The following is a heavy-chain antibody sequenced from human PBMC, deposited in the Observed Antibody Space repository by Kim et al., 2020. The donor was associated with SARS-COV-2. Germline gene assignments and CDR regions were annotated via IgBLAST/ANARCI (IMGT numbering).Heavy chain of an antibody. CDR2: IYYSGST. CDR3: ARSGWQQQLVAAFDI. D-gene: IGHD6-13*01. Sequence: SETLSLTCTVSGGSISSSSYYWGWIRQPPGKGLEWIGSIYYSGSTYYNPSLKSRVTISVDTSKNQFSLKLSSVTAADTAVYYCARSGWQQQLVAAFDIWG. V-gene: IGHV4-39*01. J-gene: IGHJ3*02. CDR1: GGSISSSSYY.